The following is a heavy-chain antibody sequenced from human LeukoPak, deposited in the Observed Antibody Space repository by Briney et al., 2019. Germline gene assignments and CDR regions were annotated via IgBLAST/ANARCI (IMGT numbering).Heavy chain of an antibody. CDR2: ISSSSSYI. D-gene: IGHD5-18*01. Sequence: PGGSLRLSCAASGFTFSSYSMNWVRQAPGKGLEWVSSISSSSSYIYYADSVKGRFTISRDNSKNTLYLQMNSLRAEDTAVYYCAKGATNGYSYGSSFDYWGQGTLVTVSS. CDR1: GFTFSSYS. V-gene: IGHV3-21*04. J-gene: IGHJ4*02. CDR3: AKGATNGYSYGSSFDY.